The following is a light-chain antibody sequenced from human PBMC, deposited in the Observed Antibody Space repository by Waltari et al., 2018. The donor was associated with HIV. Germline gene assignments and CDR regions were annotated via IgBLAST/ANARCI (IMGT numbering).Light chain of an antibody. CDR2: EVT. J-gene: IGLJ3*02. Sequence: QPALPQPPFAPGSRGHSVTTPSTGSSTHIAADDFALWFQQHPERPPSPLLYEVTRRPSTVSDRFSGSRSGNAAFLTVAGLQPDDEATYFCSSYGGSLRVLFGGGTSLTVL. CDR1: STHIAADDF. V-gene: IGLV2-8*01. CDR3: SSYGGSLRVL.